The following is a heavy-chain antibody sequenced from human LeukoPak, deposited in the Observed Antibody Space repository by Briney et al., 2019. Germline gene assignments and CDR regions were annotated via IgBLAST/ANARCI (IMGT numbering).Heavy chain of an antibody. Sequence: SCKASGYTFTGYYMHWVRQAPGKGLEWVAVIWYDGSNKYYADSVKGRFTISRDNSKNTLYLQMNSLRAEDTAVYYCARDRYGDLYYYYYGMDVWGQGTTVTVSS. CDR1: GYTFTGYY. V-gene: IGHV3-33*01. D-gene: IGHD4-17*01. CDR2: IWYDGSNK. CDR3: ARDRYGDLYYYYYGMDV. J-gene: IGHJ6*02.